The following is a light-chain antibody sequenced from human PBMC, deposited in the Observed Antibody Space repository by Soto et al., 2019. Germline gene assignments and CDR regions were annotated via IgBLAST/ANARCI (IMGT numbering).Light chain of an antibody. CDR2: EVS. CDR1: SSDVGGYNY. V-gene: IGLV2-14*01. J-gene: IGLJ3*02. Sequence: QSALTQPASVSGSPGQSITISCTGNSSDVGGYNYVSWYQQHPGKDPKLMIYEVSNRPSGVSNRFSGSKSGNTASLTISGLQAEDEADYYCSSYTSSSTRVFGGGTKLTVL. CDR3: SSYTSSSTRV.